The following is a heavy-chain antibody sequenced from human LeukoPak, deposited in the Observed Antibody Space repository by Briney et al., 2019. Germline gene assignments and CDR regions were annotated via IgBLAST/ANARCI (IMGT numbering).Heavy chain of an antibody. J-gene: IGHJ5*02. Sequence: RASVKVSCKASGYTFTGYYIYWVRQAPGRGLEWVGWINPNSGGTKYAQKFLGRVTMTRDTSISTAYMELSSLRSDDTAVYYCARGPANWLDPWGQGTLVAVSS. V-gene: IGHV1-2*02. CDR2: INPNSGGT. CDR3: ARGPANWLDP. CDR1: GYTFTGYY.